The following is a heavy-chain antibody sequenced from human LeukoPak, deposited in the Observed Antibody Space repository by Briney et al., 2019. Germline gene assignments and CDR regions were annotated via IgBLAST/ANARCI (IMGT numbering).Heavy chain of an antibody. CDR2: ISSSSSYI. CDR1: GFTFSSYS. CDR3: ARPNQYYYDSSSGYFC. J-gene: IGHJ4*02. D-gene: IGHD3-22*01. Sequence: KPGGSLRLSCAASGFTFSSYSMNWVRQAPGKGLEWVSSISSSSSYIYYADSVKGRFTISRDNAKNSLYLQMNSLRAEDTAVYYCARPNQYYYDSSSGYFCWGQGTLVTVSS. V-gene: IGHV3-21*01.